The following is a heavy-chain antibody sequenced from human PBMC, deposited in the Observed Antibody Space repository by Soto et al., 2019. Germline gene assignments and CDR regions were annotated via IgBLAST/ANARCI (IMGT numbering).Heavy chain of an antibody. Sequence: SETLSLTCTVSGGSIGGGGDYWSWIRQHPGKGLEWIGYIYYSGSAYYNPSLKSRVTISVDTSKNQFSLKLSSVTAADTAVYYCARSPRSYYYDSSGYFDYWGQGTLVTVSS. CDR2: IYYSGSA. CDR3: ARSPRSYYYDSSGYFDY. CDR1: GGSIGGGGDY. J-gene: IGHJ4*02. D-gene: IGHD3-22*01. V-gene: IGHV4-31*03.